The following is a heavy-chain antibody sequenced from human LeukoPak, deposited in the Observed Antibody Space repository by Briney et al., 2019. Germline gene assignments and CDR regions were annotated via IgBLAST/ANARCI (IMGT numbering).Heavy chain of an antibody. Sequence: GRSLRLSCAASGFTFSSYAMHWVRQAPGKGLEWVAVISYDGSNKYYADSVKGRFTISRDNSKNTLYLQMNSLRAEDTAVYYCARDAQWLPYYFDYWGQGTLVTVSS. J-gene: IGHJ4*02. CDR1: GFTFSSYA. CDR2: ISYDGSNK. V-gene: IGHV3-30*04. CDR3: ARDAQWLPYYFDY. D-gene: IGHD6-19*01.